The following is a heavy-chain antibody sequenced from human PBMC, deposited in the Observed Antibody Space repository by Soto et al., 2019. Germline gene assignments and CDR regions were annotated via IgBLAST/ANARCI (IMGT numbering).Heavy chain of an antibody. CDR1: GFTFSSYG. CDR2: ISSDGSNK. V-gene: IGHV3-30*18. Sequence: QVQLVESGGGVVQPGRSLRLSCAASGFTFSSYGMHWVRQAPGKGLEWVAVISSDGSNKYYADSVKGRFTISRDNSKNTLYLQMNSLRAEDTAVYYCANPPVARGYFDYWGQGTLVTVSS. J-gene: IGHJ4*02. CDR3: ANPPVARGYFDY. D-gene: IGHD2-15*01.